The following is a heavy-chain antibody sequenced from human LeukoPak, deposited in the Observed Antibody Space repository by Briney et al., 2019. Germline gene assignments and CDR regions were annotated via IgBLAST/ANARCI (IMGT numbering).Heavy chain of an antibody. CDR1: GFTFSNYW. D-gene: IGHD5-18*01. Sequence: PGGSLRLSCAASGFTFSNYWMSWVRQAPGKGLEWVANIKQDGSEKYYVDSVKGRFTISRDNAKNSLYLQMNSLRAEDTAVFYCARDVHSYGYNPIGYYYYYMDVWGKGTTVAASS. CDR2: IKQDGSEK. J-gene: IGHJ6*03. CDR3: ARDVHSYGYNPIGYYYYYMDV. V-gene: IGHV3-7*01.